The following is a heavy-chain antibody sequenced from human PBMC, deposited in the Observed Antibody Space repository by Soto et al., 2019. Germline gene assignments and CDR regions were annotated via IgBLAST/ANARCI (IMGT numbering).Heavy chain of an antibody. J-gene: IGHJ6*02. CDR3: ARDCSTDLFYYYGMDV. CDR2: ISSSSSYI. Sequence: GGSLRLSCAASGFTFDDYAMHWVRQAPGKGLEWVSSISSSSSYIYYADSVKGRFTISRDNAKNSLYLQMNSLRAEDMAVYYCARDCSTDLFYYYGMDVWGQGTTVTVSS. D-gene: IGHD2-15*01. CDR1: GFTFDDYA. V-gene: IGHV3-21*01.